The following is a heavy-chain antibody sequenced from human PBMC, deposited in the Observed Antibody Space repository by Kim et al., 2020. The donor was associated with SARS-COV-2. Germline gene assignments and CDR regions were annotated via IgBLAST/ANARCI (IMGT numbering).Heavy chain of an antibody. V-gene: IGHV3-23*01. CDR2: ISGSGDHT. CDR1: GFTFDNFA. J-gene: IGHJ3*02. Sequence: GGSLRLSCAASGFTFDNFAMSWVRQGPGKGLEWVSAISGSGDHTYYADFVKGRCTISRDNSQNTLSLQLNSLRVDDTGVYFCARDFSSPHDTFDIWGHGTMVTVSS. CDR3: ARDFSSPHDTFDI. D-gene: IGHD6-6*01.